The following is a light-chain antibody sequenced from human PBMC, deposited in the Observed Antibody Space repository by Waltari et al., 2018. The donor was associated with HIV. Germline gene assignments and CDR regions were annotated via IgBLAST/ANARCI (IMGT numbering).Light chain of an antibody. J-gene: IGLJ3*02. V-gene: IGLV3-9*01. Sequence: SYVLTQPVSVSVALGQTPRASCVGNNIGSKNVHWYQQKPGQAPILVIFRDNNRPSGIPERFSGSNSGNTATLTISRAQAGDEADYFCQVWHTNIALFGGGTKLTVL. CDR3: QVWHTNIAL. CDR2: RDN. CDR1: NIGSKN.